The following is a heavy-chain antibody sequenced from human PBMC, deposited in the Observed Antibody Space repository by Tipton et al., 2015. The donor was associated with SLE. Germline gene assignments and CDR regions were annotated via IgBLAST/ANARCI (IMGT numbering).Heavy chain of an antibody. D-gene: IGHD6-25*01. V-gene: IGHV4-39*07. CDR1: GGSISSSSYY. J-gene: IGHJ1*01. CDR2: IYYSGST. Sequence: TLSLTCTVSGGSISSSSYYWGWIRQPPGKGLEWIGSIYYSGSTNYNPSLKSRVTISVDTSKNQFSLKLSSVTAADTAVYYCASPGSSAPGPYFQHWGQGTPVTVSS. CDR3: ASPGSSAPGPYFQH.